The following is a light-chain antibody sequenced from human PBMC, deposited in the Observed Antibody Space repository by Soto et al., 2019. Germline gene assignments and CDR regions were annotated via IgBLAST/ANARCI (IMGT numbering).Light chain of an antibody. V-gene: IGKV2-24*01. CDR3: MQATTFPPYT. Sequence: DIVMTQTPLSSPVTLGQPASISCRSSQSLLHSDGNTYLNWLHQRPGQPPRLLIYTVSHRYSGVPDRFSGSGAGTDFTLKISRVEAEDVGIYYCMQATTFPPYTFGQGTKLEI. J-gene: IGKJ2*01. CDR1: QSLLHSDGNTY. CDR2: TVS.